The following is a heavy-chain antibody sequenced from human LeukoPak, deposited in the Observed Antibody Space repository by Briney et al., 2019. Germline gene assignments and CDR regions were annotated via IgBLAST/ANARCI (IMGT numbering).Heavy chain of an antibody. CDR3: ARWDSSPYYFDY. V-gene: IGHV4-59*01. Sequence: PSETLSLTCTVSGGSISSYYWSWIRQPPGKGLEWIGYIYYSGSTNYNPSLKSRVTISVDTSKNQFSLKLSSVTAADTAVYYCARWDSSPYYFDYWGQGTLVTVSS. CDR1: GGSISSYY. D-gene: IGHD3-22*01. CDR2: IYYSGST. J-gene: IGHJ4*02.